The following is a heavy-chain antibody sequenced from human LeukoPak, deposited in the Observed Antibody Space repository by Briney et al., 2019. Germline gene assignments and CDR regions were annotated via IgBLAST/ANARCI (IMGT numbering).Heavy chain of an antibody. V-gene: IGHV4-38-2*02. D-gene: IGHD5-12*01. CDR2: IHHSGST. CDR3: ARESGYSGYDLRGVVGY. J-gene: IGHJ4*02. Sequence: SETLSLTCTVSGYSFSSGYYWGWVRPPPGKGLEWIGSIHHSGSTYNNPSLKSRVTISVDTSKKQFSLKLSSVTAADTAVYYCARESGYSGYDLRGVVGYWGQGTLVTVSS. CDR1: GYSFSSGYY.